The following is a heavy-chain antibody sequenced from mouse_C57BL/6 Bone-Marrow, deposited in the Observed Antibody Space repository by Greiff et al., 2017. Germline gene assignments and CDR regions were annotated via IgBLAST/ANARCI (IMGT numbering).Heavy chain of an antibody. Sequence: EVKLVESGGDLVKPGGSLKLSCAASGFTFSSYGMSWVRPTPDKRLEWVATISSGGSYTYYPDSVKGRFTISRDNAKKTLYLQMSSLKSEDTAMYYCARQGHYYGSPWFAYWGQGTLVTVSA. CDR3: ARQGHYYGSPWFAY. V-gene: IGHV5-6*01. CDR2: ISSGGSYT. J-gene: IGHJ3*01. CDR1: GFTFSSYG. D-gene: IGHD1-1*01.